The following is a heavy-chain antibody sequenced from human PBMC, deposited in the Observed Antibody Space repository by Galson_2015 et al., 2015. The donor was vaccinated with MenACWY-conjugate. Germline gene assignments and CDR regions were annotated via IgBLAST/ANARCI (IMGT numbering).Heavy chain of an antibody. CDR2: ISSSGSTI. CDR3: ARDSWVTTSTDVFDI. V-gene: IGHV3-48*03. CDR1: GFTFSSYE. J-gene: IGHJ3*02. Sequence: SLRLSCAASGFTFSSYEMNWVRQAPRKGLEWISYISSSGSTIYYADSVKGRFTISRDNAKNSLYLQMNSLRAEDTAVYYCARDSWVTTSTDVFDIWGQGTMVTVSS. D-gene: IGHD4-17*01.